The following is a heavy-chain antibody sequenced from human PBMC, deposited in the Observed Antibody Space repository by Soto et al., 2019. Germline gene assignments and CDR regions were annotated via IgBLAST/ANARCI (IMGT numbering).Heavy chain of an antibody. CDR3: ARLLDSSGYDWFDP. CDR1: GGSISSSSYY. J-gene: IGHJ5*02. D-gene: IGHD3-22*01. Sequence: QLQLQESGPGLVKPSETLSLTCTVSGGSISSSSYYWGWIRQPPGKGLEWIGSIYYSGSTYYNPSLKSRVTISVDTSKNQFSLKLSSVTAADTAVYYCARLLDSSGYDWFDPWGQGTLVTVSS. V-gene: IGHV4-39*01. CDR2: IYYSGST.